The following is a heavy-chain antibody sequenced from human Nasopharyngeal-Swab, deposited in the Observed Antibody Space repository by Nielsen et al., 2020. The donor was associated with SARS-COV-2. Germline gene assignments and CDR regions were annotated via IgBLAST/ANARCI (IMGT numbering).Heavy chain of an antibody. Sequence: GESLKISCAASGFSLSSYEMNWVRQAPGKGLEWVSYIGSFGSTIYSDSVKGRITVSRDNAKNSLYLQMNSLRAEDTAVYYCARGDSSGLPQAVYVMDVWGQGTTVTVSS. CDR2: IGSFGSTI. CDR1: GFSLSSYE. D-gene: IGHD3-22*01. CDR3: ARGDSSGLPQAVYVMDV. J-gene: IGHJ6*02. V-gene: IGHV3-48*03.